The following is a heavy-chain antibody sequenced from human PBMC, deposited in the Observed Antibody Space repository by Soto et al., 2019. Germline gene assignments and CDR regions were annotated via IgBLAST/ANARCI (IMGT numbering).Heavy chain of an antibody. V-gene: IGHV2-26*01. D-gene: IGHD1-7*01. CDR3: ARMPVAITGTTGWFDP. Sequence: SGPTLVNPTETLTLTCTVSGFSLSNARMGVSWIRQPPGKALEWLAHIYSNDEKSYSTSLKSRLTISKDTSKSQVVLTMTNMDPVDTATYYCARMPVAITGTTGWFDPWGQGNLVTVSS. CDR2: IYSNDEK. CDR1: GFSLSNARMG. J-gene: IGHJ5*02.